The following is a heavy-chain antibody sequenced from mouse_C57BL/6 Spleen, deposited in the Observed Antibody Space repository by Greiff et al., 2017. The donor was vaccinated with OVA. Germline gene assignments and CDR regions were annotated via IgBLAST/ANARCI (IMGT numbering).Heavy chain of an antibody. Sequence: QVQLQQSGAELVRPGTSVKVSCKASGYAFTNYLIEWVKQRPGQGLEWIGVINPGSGGTNYNEKFKGKATLTADKSSSTAYMQLSSLTSEDSAVYFCARETVVPNYYAMDYWGQGTSVTVSS. J-gene: IGHJ4*01. D-gene: IGHD1-1*01. CDR3: ARETVVPNYYAMDY. CDR1: GYAFTNYL. V-gene: IGHV1-54*01. CDR2: INPGSGGT.